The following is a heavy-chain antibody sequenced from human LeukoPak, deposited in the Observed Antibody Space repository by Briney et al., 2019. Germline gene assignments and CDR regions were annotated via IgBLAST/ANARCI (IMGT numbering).Heavy chain of an antibody. V-gene: IGHV3-74*01. J-gene: IGHJ4*02. CDR1: GLTFSSHW. D-gene: IGHD2-2*01. CDR3: ARQCSITSCL. Sequence: GGSLRLSCAASGLTFSSHWMHWVRQAPGKGLVWVSRITNDGSSTTYADSVKGRFTISRDNAKNSLYLQMDSLRAEDTAVYYCARQCSITSCLWGQGTLVTVSS. CDR2: ITNDGSST.